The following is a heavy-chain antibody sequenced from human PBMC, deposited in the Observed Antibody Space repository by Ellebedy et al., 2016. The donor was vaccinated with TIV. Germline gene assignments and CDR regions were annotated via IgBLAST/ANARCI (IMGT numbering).Heavy chain of an antibody. Sequence: MPSETLSLTCAVYAGSSSAYYWRWIRQRPETGLEWIGAINHSGSTNYNPSLKSRFTISVDTSKNQFSLKLSSVTAADTAVYYWAREGYTEMATLNLDYWGQGTLVTVSS. CDR1: AGSSSAYY. J-gene: IGHJ4*02. CDR2: INHSGST. CDR3: AREGYTEMATLNLDY. V-gene: IGHV4-34*01. D-gene: IGHD5-24*01.